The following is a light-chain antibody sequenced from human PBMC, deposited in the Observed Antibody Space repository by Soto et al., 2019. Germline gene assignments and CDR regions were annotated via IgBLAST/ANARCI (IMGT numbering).Light chain of an antibody. J-gene: IGLJ3*02. CDR3: QSYDTSLSRRWV. V-gene: IGLV1-40*01. CDR2: G. CDR1: SSNIGAGYP. Sequence: QSVLTQPPSVSGAPGQTVTISCTGSSSNIGAGYPVHWYQQLPGTAPKLLVSGNRPSGVPDRFSASKSGASASLAITGLQAVDEADYYCQSYDTSLSRRWVFGGGTKLTVL.